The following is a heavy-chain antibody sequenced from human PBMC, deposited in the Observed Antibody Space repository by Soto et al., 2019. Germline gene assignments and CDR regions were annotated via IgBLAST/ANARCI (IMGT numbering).Heavy chain of an antibody. J-gene: IGHJ6*02. D-gene: IGHD2-15*01. CDR1: GFSFSNAW. V-gene: IGHV3-15*07. Sequence: EVQLVESGGGLVKPGGSLRLSCAASGFSFSNAWMNWVRQAPGKGLEWVGRIIRKIDGEATDYAAPVKGRFTVSRDDSKSALYLQMNSLKGDDTAVYYCTTGSVEGVWGQGTTVTVS. CDR3: TTGSVEGV. CDR2: IIRKIDGEAT.